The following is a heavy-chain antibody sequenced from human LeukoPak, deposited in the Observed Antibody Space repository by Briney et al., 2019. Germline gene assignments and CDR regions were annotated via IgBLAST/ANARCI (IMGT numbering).Heavy chain of an antibody. D-gene: IGHD3-9*01. Sequence: GASVKVSCKASGYTFTSYGISWVRQAPGQGLEWMGWINPNSGGTNYAQKFQSRVTMTRDTSITTAYMEMSRLRSDDTALYYCARSPHILTGENFDYWGQGTLVTVSS. V-gene: IGHV1-2*02. CDR2: INPNSGGT. CDR1: GYTFTSYG. J-gene: IGHJ4*02. CDR3: ARSPHILTGENFDY.